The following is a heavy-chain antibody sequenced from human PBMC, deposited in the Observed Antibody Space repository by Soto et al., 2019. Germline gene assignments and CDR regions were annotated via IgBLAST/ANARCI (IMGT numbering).Heavy chain of an antibody. D-gene: IGHD4-17*01. CDR2: IYYSGIT. J-gene: IGHJ4*02. Sequence: QVQLQESGPGLVKPSQTLSLTCTVSGGSISSGGYYWSWIRQHPGKGLEWIGYIYYSGITYYNPSLKSLVTISVDTSKNQFSLKLSSVTAADTAVYYCARERRKVTTHYFDYWGQGTLVTVCS. CDR1: GGSISSGGYY. V-gene: IGHV4-31*01. CDR3: ARERRKVTTHYFDY.